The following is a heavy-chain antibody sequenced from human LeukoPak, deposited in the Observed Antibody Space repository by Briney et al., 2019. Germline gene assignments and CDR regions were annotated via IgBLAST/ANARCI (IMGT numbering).Heavy chain of an antibody. D-gene: IGHD2-8*01. CDR3: ARESAGVYVPEYYFDY. CDR1: GYTFTGYY. CDR2: INPNSGGT. J-gene: IGHJ4*02. Sequence: GASVKVSCKASGYTFTGYYMHWVRQAPGQGLEWMGWINPNSGGTYYAQKFQGRVTMTSDTSISTAYMELSSLRSEDMAVYYCARESAGVYVPEYYFDYWGQGTLVTVSS. V-gene: IGHV1-2*02.